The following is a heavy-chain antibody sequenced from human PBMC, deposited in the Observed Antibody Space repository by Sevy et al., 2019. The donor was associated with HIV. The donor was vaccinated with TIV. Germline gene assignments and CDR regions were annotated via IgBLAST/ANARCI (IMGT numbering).Heavy chain of an antibody. CDR1: GFTFSDHY. Sequence: GGSLRLSCAASGFTFSDHYMEWVRQAPGKGLEWVGRTRNKADSYTTEYAASGKGRFTNSRDDSKNSLYLQMNSLKTEDTAVYYCATHAGIAAAGRVFDYWGQGSLVTVSS. CDR3: ATHAGIAAAGRVFDY. V-gene: IGHV3-72*01. J-gene: IGHJ4*02. CDR2: TRNKADSYTT. D-gene: IGHD6-13*01.